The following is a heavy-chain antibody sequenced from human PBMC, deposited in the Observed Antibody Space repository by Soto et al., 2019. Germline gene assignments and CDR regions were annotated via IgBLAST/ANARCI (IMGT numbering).Heavy chain of an antibody. CDR2: IYYSGTT. CDR1: GGSIISGDYY. Sequence: PSETLSLTCTVSGGSIISGDYYWCWIRQPPGRGLEWIGYIYYSGTTYYNPSLKSRVTISVDTSKNQISLKVSSVTAADTAVYYCARALIQLWPHYYYGMDVWGQGTTVTVSS. J-gene: IGHJ6*02. CDR3: ARALIQLWPHYYYGMDV. V-gene: IGHV4-30-4*01. D-gene: IGHD5-18*01.